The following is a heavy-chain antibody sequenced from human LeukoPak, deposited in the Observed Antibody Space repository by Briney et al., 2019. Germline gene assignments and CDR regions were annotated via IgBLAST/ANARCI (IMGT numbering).Heavy chain of an antibody. V-gene: IGHV3-7*03. D-gene: IGHD3-16*01. CDR2: INGDGSSK. J-gene: IGHJ6*04. Sequence: GGSLRLSCVTSGFIFSRYSMNWVRQAPGKGLEWVANINGDGSSKYYADSVKGRFAISGDNAKQSMYLQMNSLRAEDTAVYYCAWCVGGVWGEGTTVTVSS. CDR3: AWCVGGV. CDR1: GFIFSRYS.